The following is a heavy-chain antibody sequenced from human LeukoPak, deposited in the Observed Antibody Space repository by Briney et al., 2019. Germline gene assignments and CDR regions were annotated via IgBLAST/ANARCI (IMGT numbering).Heavy chain of an antibody. Sequence: PSETLSLTCAVSGGSISSGGYSWSWIRQPPGKGLEWIGYIYYSGSTYYNPSLKSRVTISVDTSKNQFSLKLSSVTAADTAVYYCAREEYYYGSGSLMDVWGKGTTVTVSS. V-gene: IGHV4-30-4*07. CDR3: AREEYYYGSGSLMDV. CDR1: GGSISSGGYS. J-gene: IGHJ6*04. CDR2: IYYSGST. D-gene: IGHD3-10*01.